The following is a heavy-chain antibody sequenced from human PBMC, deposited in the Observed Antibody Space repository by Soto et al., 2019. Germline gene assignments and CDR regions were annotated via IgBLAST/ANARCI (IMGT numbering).Heavy chain of an antibody. D-gene: IGHD3-22*01. J-gene: IGHJ4*02. CDR1: GGSISSYY. Sequence: SETLSLTCTVSGGSISSYYGSWIRQPPGKGLEWIGYIYYSGGTNYNPSLKSRVTISVDTSKNQFSLKLTSVTAADTAVYFCTRGGIYYYDSSGYYDYWGQGALVTVSS. CDR3: TRGGIYYYDSSGYYDY. CDR2: IYYSGGT. V-gene: IGHV4-59*01.